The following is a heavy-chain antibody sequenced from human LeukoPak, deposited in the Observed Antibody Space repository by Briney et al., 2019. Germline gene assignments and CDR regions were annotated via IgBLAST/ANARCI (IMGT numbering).Heavy chain of an antibody. CDR3: AREGVDTSWHYNWFDP. V-gene: IGHV1-69*13. J-gene: IGHJ5*02. Sequence: SVKVSCKASGGTFSSYAISWVRQAPGQGLEWMGGIIPIFGTANYAQKFQGRVTVTADESTSTAYMELSSLRSEDTAVYYCAREGVDTSWHYNWFDPWGQGTLVTVSS. D-gene: IGHD2-2*01. CDR1: GGTFSSYA. CDR2: IIPIFGTA.